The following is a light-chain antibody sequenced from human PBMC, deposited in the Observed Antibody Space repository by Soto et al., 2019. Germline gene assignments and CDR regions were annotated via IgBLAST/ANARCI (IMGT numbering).Light chain of an antibody. CDR1: QDISSY. CDR3: QQLNSYPYT. V-gene: IGKV1-9*01. CDR2: DAD. Sequence: ILLTQSPSPLSASVGDRVTITCRASQDISSYLAWYQQKPGRAPKLLIYDADTLQSGVPSRFSGSGSGTDFTLTIISLQPEDFATYYCQQLNSYPYTFGQGTKLEIK. J-gene: IGKJ2*01.